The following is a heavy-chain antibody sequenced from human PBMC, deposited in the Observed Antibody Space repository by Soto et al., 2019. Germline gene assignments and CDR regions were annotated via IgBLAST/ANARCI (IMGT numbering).Heavy chain of an antibody. V-gene: IGHV4-61*01. CDR3: ARSPRSCSATTCSTRADV. CDR1: GGFVKSDTHS. D-gene: IGHD1-26*01. CDR2: IYSGGST. Sequence: PSETLSLTCSVSGGFVKSDTHSWSWIRQTPGKRLEWIGFIYSGGSTKNPSLRSRVTMSVDTSKNQFSLKLRSVIVADTAVYHCARSPRSCSATTCSTRADVWGQGITVTVSS. J-gene: IGHJ6*02.